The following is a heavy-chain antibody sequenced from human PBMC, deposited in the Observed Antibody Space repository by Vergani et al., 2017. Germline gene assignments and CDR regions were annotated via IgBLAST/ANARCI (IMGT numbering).Heavy chain of an antibody. J-gene: IGHJ5*01. Sequence: EVQLLQSEGAVVQPGGSLRLSCVASGFTFSSHAMSWVRQGHGQGLEWVSSISNSGDGTYYADSVKGRFTIARDNSKNTLYLQMNSVRVEDTAVYHCAKRREVHGTRWFDSWGQGTLVTVSS. D-gene: IGHD1-1*01. V-gene: IGHV3-23*01. CDR2: ISNSGDGT. CDR1: GFTFSSHA. CDR3: AKRREVHGTRWFDS.